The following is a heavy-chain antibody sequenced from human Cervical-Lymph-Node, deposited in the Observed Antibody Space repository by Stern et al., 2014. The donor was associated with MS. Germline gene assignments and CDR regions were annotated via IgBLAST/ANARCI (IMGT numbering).Heavy chain of an antibody. CDR2: MSFVGGNK. CDR1: GFSLSNSG. V-gene: IGHV3-30*03. CDR3: MGVGDAMHV. J-gene: IGHJ6*02. Sequence: VQLVESGGGVVQPGRSLTLSCAASGFSLSNSGMHWVRQAPGQGLEWVAVMSFVGGNKKYGDSVKGRFSISRDMANNTLLLQMNSLRPEDTAVYYCMGVGDAMHVWGQGTTVIVSS.